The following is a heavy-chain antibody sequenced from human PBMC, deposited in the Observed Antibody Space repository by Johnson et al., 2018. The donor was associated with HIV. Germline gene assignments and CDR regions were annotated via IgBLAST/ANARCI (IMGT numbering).Heavy chain of an antibody. CDR1: GFTVRSNY. V-gene: IGHV3-66*03. CDR2: MYSGGDT. CDR3: ARDHDGQQLGFAFDI. J-gene: IGHJ3*02. D-gene: IGHD6-13*01. Sequence: VQLVESGGGLIQPGGSLRLSCEASGFTVRSNYISWVRQAPGKGLEWVSVMYSGGDTYCADPMMGRLTISRENSKNTLYLQINSLRAEDTAVYDCARDHDGQQLGFAFDIWGQGTMVTVSS.